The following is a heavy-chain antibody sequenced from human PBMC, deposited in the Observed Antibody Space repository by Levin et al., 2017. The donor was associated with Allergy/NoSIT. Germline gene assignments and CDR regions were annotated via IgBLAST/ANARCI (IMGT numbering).Heavy chain of an antibody. J-gene: IGHJ6*03. CDR1: GFNFGDYA. CDR3: SRLRLPIMGWAFYYTDV. Sequence: GGSLRLSCTTYGFNFGDYALTWFRQAPGKGLEWVGLIGGKGGTTEYAASVKGRFTISRDDSEHIAYLQMNSLKTADTGVYYCSRLRLPIMGWAFYYTDVWGKGTTVTVS. D-gene: IGHD5-12*01. V-gene: IGHV3-49*03. CDR2: IGGKGGTT.